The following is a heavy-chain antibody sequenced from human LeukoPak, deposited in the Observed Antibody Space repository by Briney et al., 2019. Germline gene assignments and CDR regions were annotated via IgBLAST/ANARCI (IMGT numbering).Heavy chain of an antibody. CDR2: ISGSGGST. CDR3: AKVFRSSGYYFWYFDL. Sequence: GGSLRLSCAASGFTFSSYAMSWVRQAPGKGLEWVSAISGSGGSTYYADSVKGRFAISRDNSKNTLYLQMNSLSAEDTAVYHCAKVFRSSGYYFWYFDLWGRGTLVTVSS. V-gene: IGHV3-23*01. D-gene: IGHD3-22*01. CDR1: GFTFSSYA. J-gene: IGHJ2*01.